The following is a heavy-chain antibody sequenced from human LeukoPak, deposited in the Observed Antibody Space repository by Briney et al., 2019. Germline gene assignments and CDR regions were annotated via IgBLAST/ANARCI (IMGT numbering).Heavy chain of an antibody. V-gene: IGHV4-34*01. CDR2: INHSGST. D-gene: IGHD3-22*01. Sequence: SETLSLTCAVYGGSFSGYYWSWIRQPPGKGLEWIGEINHSGSTNYNPSLKSRVTISVDTSKNQFSLKLSSVTAADTAVYYCARFSSVWGNMDVWGKGTTVTVSS. J-gene: IGHJ6*03. CDR3: ARFSSVWGNMDV. CDR1: GGSFSGYY.